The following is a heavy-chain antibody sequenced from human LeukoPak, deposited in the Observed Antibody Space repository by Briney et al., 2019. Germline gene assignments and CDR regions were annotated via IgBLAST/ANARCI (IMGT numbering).Heavy chain of an antibody. CDR3: TRAGGSYYFDF. V-gene: IGHV4-39*07. CDR2: MYYSGST. CDR1: GGSISSGSYY. D-gene: IGHD1-26*01. Sequence: SETLSLTCTVSGGSISSGSYYWGWIRQPPGKGLEWIGSMYYSGSTYCNPSLKSRVTISVDTSKNQFSLKLSSVTAADTAVYYCTRAGGSYYFDFWGQGTLVTVSS. J-gene: IGHJ4*02.